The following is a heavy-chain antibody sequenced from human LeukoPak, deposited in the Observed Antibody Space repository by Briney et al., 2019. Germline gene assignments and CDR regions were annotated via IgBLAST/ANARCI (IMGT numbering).Heavy chain of an antibody. CDR3: ARVENYGSGSSEYWFDP. CDR1: GGSISSYY. Sequence: SETLSLTCTVSGGSISSYYWSWIRQPPGTGLEWIGYISYSGSTNFNPSLKSRVTISVDTSKNQFSLHLTSVTAADTAVYYCARVENYGSGSSEYWFDPWGQGTLVTVSS. D-gene: IGHD3-10*01. V-gene: IGHV4-59*01. CDR2: ISYSGST. J-gene: IGHJ5*02.